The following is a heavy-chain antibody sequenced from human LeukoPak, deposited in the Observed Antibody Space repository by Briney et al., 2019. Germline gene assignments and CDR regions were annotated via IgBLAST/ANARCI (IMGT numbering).Heavy chain of an antibody. V-gene: IGHV3-48*02. CDR3: ARDRAGIYSYAFYYYYGMDV. J-gene: IGHJ6*02. CDR1: GFTFSSYS. CDR2: ISSSSSTI. D-gene: IGHD5-18*01. Sequence: GGSLRLSCAASGFTFSSYSMYWVRQAPGKGREGGSYISSSSSTIYYADSVKGRFTISRDNAKNTLYLQMNSLRDEDTAVYYCARDRAGIYSYAFYYYYGMDVWGQGTTVTVSS.